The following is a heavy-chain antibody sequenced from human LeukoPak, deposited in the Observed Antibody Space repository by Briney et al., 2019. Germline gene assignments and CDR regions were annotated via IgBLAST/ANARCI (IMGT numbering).Heavy chain of an antibody. D-gene: IGHD4-17*01. J-gene: IGHJ4*02. V-gene: IGHV3-48*04. CDR3: AGYGDYGGFDY. CDR1: GFTFSSYS. Sequence: GSLRLSCAASGFTFSSYSMNWVRQAPGKGLEWVSYISSSSTIYYADSVKGRFTISRDNAKNSLYLQMNSLRAEDTAVYYCAGYGDYGGFDYWGQGTLVTVS. CDR2: ISSSSTI.